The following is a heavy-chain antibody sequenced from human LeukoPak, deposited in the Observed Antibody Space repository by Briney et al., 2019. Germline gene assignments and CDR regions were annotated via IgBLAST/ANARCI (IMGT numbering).Heavy chain of an antibody. J-gene: IGHJ4*02. CDR1: GFTFSGYW. D-gene: IGHD2/OR15-2a*01. CDR2: INHDGSET. CDR3: ATYRQVLLPFES. V-gene: IGHV3-7*03. Sequence: GGSLRLSCAAPGFTFSGYWMTWVRQAPGKGLEWVANINHDGSETHYVDSVKGRFTISRDNAKNSVYLQLNSLRAEDTAIYYCATYRQVLLPFESWGQGTLVTVSS.